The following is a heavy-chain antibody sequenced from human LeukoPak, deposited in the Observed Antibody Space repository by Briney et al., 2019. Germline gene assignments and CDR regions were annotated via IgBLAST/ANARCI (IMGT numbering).Heavy chain of an antibody. CDR3: ARLGRAGYSSGWYVTAVTRPMNTKNYFDY. D-gene: IGHD6-19*01. J-gene: IGHJ4*02. V-gene: IGHV5-51*01. CDR1: GYSFTSYW. Sequence: GESLKISCKGSGYSFTSYWIGWVGQMHGKGLEWMGIIYPGDSDTRYSPSFQGRVTISADKSISTAYLQWSSLRASDPAMYYCARLGRAGYSSGWYVTAVTRPMNTKNYFDYWGQGTLVTVSS. CDR2: IYPGDSDT.